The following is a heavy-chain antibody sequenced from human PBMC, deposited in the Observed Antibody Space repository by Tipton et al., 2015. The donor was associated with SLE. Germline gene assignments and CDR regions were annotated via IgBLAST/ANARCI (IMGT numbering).Heavy chain of an antibody. D-gene: IGHD5-12*01. CDR3: ARVDIVAPFDP. CDR1: GGSFSGYY. V-gene: IGHV4-34*01. CDR2: INHSGST. J-gene: IGHJ5*02. Sequence: TLSLTCAVYGGSFSGYYWSWIRQPPGKGLEWIGEINHSGSTNYNPSLKSRVTISVDTSKNQFSLKLSAVTAADTAVYYCARVDIVAPFDPWGQGTLVTVSS.